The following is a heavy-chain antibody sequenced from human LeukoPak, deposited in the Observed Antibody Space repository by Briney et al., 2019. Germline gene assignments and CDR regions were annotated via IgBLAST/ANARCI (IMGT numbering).Heavy chain of an antibody. CDR2: ISSSSSYI. D-gene: IGHD3-10*01. CDR3: TRYYGSGSPPFDY. CDR1: GFTFSSYS. Sequence: PGGSLRLSCAASGFTFSSYSMNWVRQAPGKGLEWVSSISSSSSYIYYADSVEGRFTISRDNAKNSLYLQMNSLRAEDTAVYYCTRYYGSGSPPFDYWGQGTLVTVSS. V-gene: IGHV3-21*01. J-gene: IGHJ4*02.